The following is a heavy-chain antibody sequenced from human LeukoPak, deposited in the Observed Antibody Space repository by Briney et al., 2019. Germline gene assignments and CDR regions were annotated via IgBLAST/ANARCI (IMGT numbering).Heavy chain of an antibody. V-gene: IGHV1-69*04. D-gene: IGHD6-13*01. Sequence: SVKVSCKASGGTFSSYAISWVRQAPGQGLEWMGRIIPILGVANYAQKFQGRVTITADKSTSTAYMELSSLRSEDTAVYYCARVKKYSSSWYGPLDYWGRGTLVTVSS. CDR3: ARVKKYSSSWYGPLDY. CDR1: GGTFSSYA. CDR2: IIPILGVA. J-gene: IGHJ4*02.